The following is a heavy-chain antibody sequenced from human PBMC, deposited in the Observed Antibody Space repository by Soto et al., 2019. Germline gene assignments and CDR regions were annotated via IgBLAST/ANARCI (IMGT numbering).Heavy chain of an antibody. J-gene: IGHJ4*02. D-gene: IGHD2-2*01. CDR2: IYSGGST. CDR3: ASPGQPQRSTGFLDY. Sequence: GGSLRLSCAASGFTVSSNYMSWVRQAPGKGLEWVSVIYSGGSTYYADSVKGRFTISRDNSKNTLYLQMNSLRAEDTAVYYCASPGQPQRSTGFLDYWGQGTLVTVSS. CDR1: GFTVSSNY. V-gene: IGHV3-53*01.